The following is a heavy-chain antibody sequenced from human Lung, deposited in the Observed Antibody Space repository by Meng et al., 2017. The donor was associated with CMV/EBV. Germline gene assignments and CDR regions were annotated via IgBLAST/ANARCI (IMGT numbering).Heavy chain of an antibody. J-gene: IGHJ3*02. D-gene: IGHD6-13*01. CDR1: GGSVSSGSFY. Sequence: SETLSLTCTVSGGSVSSGSFYWSWIRQPPGEGLEWIGFVYYSGSTNYNPALKSRVTMSIDTSKNQFSLKLSSVTAADTAMYYCARVPQNIAAAGISAFYIWGQGTMVTGSS. CDR3: ARVPQNIAAAGISAFYI. CDR2: VYYSGST. V-gene: IGHV4-61*01.